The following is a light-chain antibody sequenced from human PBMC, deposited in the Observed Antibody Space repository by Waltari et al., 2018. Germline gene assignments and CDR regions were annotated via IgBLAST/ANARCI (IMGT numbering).Light chain of an antibody. CDR1: TSDAGPSKL. CDR3: CSYVGGAKVT. J-gene: IGLJ2*01. Sequence: QSALTQPASVSGSPGQSITFSCTGTTSDAGPSKLVSLYQHHPGTAPKLIIDNGDKRPSGVSSRFSASKSGDTASLTISGLQSEDEADYYCCSYVGGAKVTFGGGTKVTVL. CDR2: NGD. V-gene: IGLV2-23*01.